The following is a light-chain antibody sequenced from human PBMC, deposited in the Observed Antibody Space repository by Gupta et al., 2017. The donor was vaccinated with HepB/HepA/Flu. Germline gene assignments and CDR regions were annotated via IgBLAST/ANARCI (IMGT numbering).Light chain of an antibody. CDR3: QEGDRNNDHVV. J-gene: IGLJ2*01. CDR2: DDR. Sequence: SSVLTQPPSVSVAPGNTARITCGGDNIGDKSVHWYQQKPGQAPVLLLYDDRDRPSGIPERFSGSNYGTTATVTISRVEGGDEADYYCQEGDRNNDHVVFGGGTKLTVL. CDR1: NIGDKS. V-gene: IGLV3-21*03.